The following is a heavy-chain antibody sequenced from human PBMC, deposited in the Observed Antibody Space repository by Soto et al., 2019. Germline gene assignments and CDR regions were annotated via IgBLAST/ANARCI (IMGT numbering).Heavy chain of an antibody. CDR3: ARDHGPYYFVSGSYYNFAFDI. J-gene: IGHJ3*02. CDR2: ISSSSSTI. V-gene: IGHV3-48*02. D-gene: IGHD3-10*01. CDR1: GFTFSSYS. Sequence: GGSLRLSCAASGFTFSSYSMNWVRQAPGKGLEWVSYISSSSSTIYYADSVKGRFTISRDNAKNSLYLQMNSLRDEDTAVYYGARDHGPYYFVSGSYYNFAFDIWGQGTMVTVSS.